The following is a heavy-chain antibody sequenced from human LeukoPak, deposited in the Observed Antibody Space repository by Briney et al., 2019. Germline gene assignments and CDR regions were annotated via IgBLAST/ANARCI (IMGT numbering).Heavy chain of an antibody. D-gene: IGHD2-15*01. Sequence: GASVKVSCKASGYTFTSYGISWVRQAPGQGLEWMGWISAYNGNTNYAQKLQGRVTMTTDTSTSTAYMELRSLRSNDTPVYYCARGGGGYCSGGSCYKRNIPFDYWGQGTLVTVSS. CDR1: GYTFTSYG. CDR2: ISAYNGNT. CDR3: ARGGGGYCSGGSCYKRNIPFDY. V-gene: IGHV1-18*01. J-gene: IGHJ4*02.